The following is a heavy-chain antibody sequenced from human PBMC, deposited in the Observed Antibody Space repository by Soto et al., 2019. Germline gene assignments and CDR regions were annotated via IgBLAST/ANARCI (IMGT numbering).Heavy chain of an antibody. Sequence: SGPTLVNPTQTLTLTCTFSGFSITGNGEGVGWIRQPPGKALEWLALIYWADDKRYSPSLRNRLTITLDNSKDQVILTMTDMGPADTATYYCAHGYVQLLATFHYFDSWGQGTQVTVSS. CDR2: IYWADDK. J-gene: IGHJ4*02. CDR1: GFSITGNGEG. V-gene: IGHV2-5*02. D-gene: IGHD2-2*01. CDR3: AHGYVQLLATFHYFDS.